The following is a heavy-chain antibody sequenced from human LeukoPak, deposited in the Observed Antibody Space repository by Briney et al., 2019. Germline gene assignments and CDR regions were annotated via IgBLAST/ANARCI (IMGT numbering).Heavy chain of an antibody. Sequence: ASVKVSCKASGYTFTGYYMHWVRQAPGQGLEWVGWINPNSGGTNYAQKFQGRVTMTRDTSISTAYMELSRLRSDDTAVYYCARDLPYSSSWYNQYYYYYGMDVWGQGTTVTVSS. V-gene: IGHV1-2*02. CDR2: INPNSGGT. D-gene: IGHD6-13*01. CDR3: ARDLPYSSSWYNQYYYYYGMDV. J-gene: IGHJ6*02. CDR1: GYTFTGYY.